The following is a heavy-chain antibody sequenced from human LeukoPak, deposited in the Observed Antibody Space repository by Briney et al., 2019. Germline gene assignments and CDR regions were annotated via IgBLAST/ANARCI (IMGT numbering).Heavy chain of an antibody. CDR1: GFTFSSYW. J-gene: IGHJ4*02. CDR3: ATSYDILIGYFGS. CDR2: IKEDGNEK. D-gene: IGHD3-9*01. Sequence: GGSLRLSCAASGFTFSSYWMSWVRQAPGKGLEWVANIKEDGNEKYYVDSVRGRFTISRDNAKNSLYLYMNSLRAEDTAVYYCATSYDILIGYFGSWGQGTLVTVSS. V-gene: IGHV3-7*01.